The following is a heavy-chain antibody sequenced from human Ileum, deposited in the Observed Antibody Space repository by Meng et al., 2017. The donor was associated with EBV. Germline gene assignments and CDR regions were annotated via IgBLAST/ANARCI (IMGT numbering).Heavy chain of an antibody. CDR3: ASFPPPGKQWLVTDY. Sequence: QVRLQASGPGLGKPSGALSLPCAVSGGSISSSNWWSWVRQPPGKGLEWIGEIYHSGSTNYNPSLKSRVTISVDKSKNQFSLKLSSVTAADTAVYYCASFPPPGKQWLVTDYWGQGTLVTVSS. CDR2: IYHSGST. D-gene: IGHD6-19*01. V-gene: IGHV4-4*02. J-gene: IGHJ4*02. CDR1: GGSISSSNW.